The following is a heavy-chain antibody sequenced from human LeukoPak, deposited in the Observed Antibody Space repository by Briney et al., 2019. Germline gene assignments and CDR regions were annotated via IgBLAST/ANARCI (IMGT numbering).Heavy chain of an antibody. CDR1: GFTFSNYW. J-gene: IGHJ4*02. D-gene: IGHD1-26*01. CDR2: ISQDGSGK. V-gene: IGHV3-7*03. CDR3: AGSGSYYRRPPNDY. Sequence: SGGSLRLSCGASGFTFSNYWMSWVRQAPGKGLEWVINISQDGSGKNYADSVEGRFTISRDNAKNSLYLQMNSLRAEDTAVYYCAGSGSYYRRPPNDYWGQGTLVTVSS.